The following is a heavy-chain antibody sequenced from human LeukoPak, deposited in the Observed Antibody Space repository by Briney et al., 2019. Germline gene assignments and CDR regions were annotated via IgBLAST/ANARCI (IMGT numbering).Heavy chain of an antibody. Sequence: PSETLSLTCTVSGGSISGYYWSWIRQPAGKGLEWIGRMYTSGSTNYNPSLKSRVTMSVDTSTNQFSLKLNSVTAADTAVYYCARLYCSSTRCYNWFDSWGQGTLVTVSS. V-gene: IGHV4-4*07. D-gene: IGHD2-2*01. J-gene: IGHJ5*01. CDR3: ARLYCSSTRCYNWFDS. CDR1: GGSISGYY. CDR2: MYTSGST.